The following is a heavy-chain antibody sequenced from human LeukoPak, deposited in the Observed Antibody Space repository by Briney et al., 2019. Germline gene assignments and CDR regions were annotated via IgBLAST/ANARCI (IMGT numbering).Heavy chain of an antibody. CDR3: ARIPYDYVWGSYRLNPYYFDY. V-gene: IGHV1-2*02. CDR1: GYTFTGYY. J-gene: IGHJ4*02. Sequence: ASVKVSCKASGYTFTGYYMHWVRQAPGQGLEWMGWINPNSGGTNYAQKFQGRVTMTRDTSISTAYMELSRLRPDDTAVYYCARIPYDYVWGSYRLNPYYFDYWGQGTLVTVSS. CDR2: INPNSGGT. D-gene: IGHD3-16*02.